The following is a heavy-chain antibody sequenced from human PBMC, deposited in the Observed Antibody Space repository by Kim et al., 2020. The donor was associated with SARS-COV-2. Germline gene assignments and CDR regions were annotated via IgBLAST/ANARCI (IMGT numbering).Heavy chain of an antibody. V-gene: IGHV3-23*01. J-gene: IGHJ4*01. D-gene: IGHD5-12*01. CDR3: AKAFRMSTLTSGGDVFDY. CDR1: GFTFTSYA. Sequence: GGSLRLSCVASGFTFTSYAMNWVRQAPGKGLEWVSGICGGGGSTYYADSVKGRFTISRDSSKNMVYLQMNSLRAEDTAVYYCAKAFRMSTLTSGGDVFDYWGRGTLVTVSS. CDR2: ICGGGGST.